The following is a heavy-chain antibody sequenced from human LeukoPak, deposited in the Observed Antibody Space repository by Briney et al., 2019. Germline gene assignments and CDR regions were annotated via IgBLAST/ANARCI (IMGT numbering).Heavy chain of an antibody. Sequence: GGSLRLSCAASGFTFSDCYMSWIRQAPGKGLEWFSYISSSGGSIYYAGSVKGRFTISRDNAKNSLYLQMNSLRAEDTAVYYCAKDYYALLWFGEFNRKYYFDYWGQGTLVTVSS. D-gene: IGHD3-10*01. CDR2: ISSSGGSI. CDR1: GFTFSDCY. J-gene: IGHJ4*02. CDR3: AKDYYALLWFGEFNRKYYFDY. V-gene: IGHV3-11*04.